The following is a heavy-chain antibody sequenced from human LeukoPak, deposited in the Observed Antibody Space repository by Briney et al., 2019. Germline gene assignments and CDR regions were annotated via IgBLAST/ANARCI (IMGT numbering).Heavy chain of an antibody. Sequence: ASVKVSCKASGGTFSSYAISWVRQAPGQGLEWMGGIIPIFGTANYAQKFQGRVTITADESTSTAYMELSSLRSEDTAVYYCARDLSGWYVFDYWGQGTLVTVSS. CDR3: ARDLSGWYVFDY. CDR1: GGTFSSYA. V-gene: IGHV1-69*13. D-gene: IGHD6-19*01. J-gene: IGHJ4*02. CDR2: IIPIFGTA.